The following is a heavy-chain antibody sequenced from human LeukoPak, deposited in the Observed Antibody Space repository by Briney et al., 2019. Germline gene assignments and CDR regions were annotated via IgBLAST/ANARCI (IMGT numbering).Heavy chain of an antibody. J-gene: IGHJ5*02. Sequence: MPGGSLRLSCAASGFTFSSYSMNWVRQAPGKGPEWVSSITGSSSYIYYADSVKGRFTISRDNAKNSLYLQMNSLRAEDTAVYYCARYSSTMGANWFDPWGQGTLVTVSS. CDR3: ARYSSTMGANWFDP. CDR2: ITGSSSYI. V-gene: IGHV3-21*01. D-gene: IGHD2-2*01. CDR1: GFTFSSYS.